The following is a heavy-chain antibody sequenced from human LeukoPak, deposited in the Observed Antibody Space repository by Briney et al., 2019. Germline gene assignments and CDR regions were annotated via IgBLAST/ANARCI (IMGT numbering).Heavy chain of an antibody. Sequence: SETLSLTCTVSGGSITSNYYWASIRRPPGKGLEWIGIIYYTGGTYYNPSLKSRVTMSVDTSKNQFSLKLNSVTAADTAVHYCARMYVPFYDTSGYYLDYWGQGTLVTVSS. CDR3: ARMYVPFYDTSGYYLDY. CDR2: IYYTGGT. V-gene: IGHV4-39*01. D-gene: IGHD3-22*01. J-gene: IGHJ4*02. CDR1: GGSITSNYY.